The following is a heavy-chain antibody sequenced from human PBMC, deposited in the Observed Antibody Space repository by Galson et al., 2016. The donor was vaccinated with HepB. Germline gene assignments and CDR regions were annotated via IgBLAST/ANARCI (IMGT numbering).Heavy chain of an antibody. CDR3: ARVRSYNLHDGVVDY. J-gene: IGHJ4*02. D-gene: IGHD1-20*01. CDR2: TYYRSKWYN. CDR1: GDSVSSNSAA. Sequence: CAISGDSVSSNSAAWNWIRQSPSRGLEWLGRTYYRSKWYNDYAASVKSRTTINPDTSKNRFSLQLRSVTPEDTAVYYCARVRSYNLHDGVVDYWGQGILVTVSS. V-gene: IGHV6-1*01.